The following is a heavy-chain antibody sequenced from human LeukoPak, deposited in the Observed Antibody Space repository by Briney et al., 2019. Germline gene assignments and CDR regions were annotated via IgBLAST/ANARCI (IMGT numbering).Heavy chain of an antibody. V-gene: IGHV3-30*18. J-gene: IGHJ4*02. CDR3: AKAYAFVGANYFDY. Sequence: GGSLRLSCTVSGVTFSSYGMQWVRQAPGKGLEWMASISHDGSEIHSADSVKGRFTISRDNSKNTLYLQMNNLRAEDAAIYYCAKAYAFVGANYFDYWGQGTLVTVSS. CDR2: ISHDGSEI. CDR1: GVTFSSYG. D-gene: IGHD1-26*01.